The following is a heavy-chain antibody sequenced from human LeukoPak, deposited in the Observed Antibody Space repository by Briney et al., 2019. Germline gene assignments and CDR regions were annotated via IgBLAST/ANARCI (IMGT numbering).Heavy chain of an antibody. CDR2: INPNSGDT. V-gene: IGHV1-2*06. D-gene: IGHD4-17*01. CDR1: GYTFTDSY. CDR3: ARGTVTTVTTGFFSLDD. Sequence: ASVKVSCMASGYTFTDSYIHWVRQAPGQGLEWMGRINPNSGDTNYPENFQGRVTMTRDTSNNTAYMELSSLRSDDTAVYYCARGTVTTVTTGFFSLDDWGQGTLVTVSS. J-gene: IGHJ4*02.